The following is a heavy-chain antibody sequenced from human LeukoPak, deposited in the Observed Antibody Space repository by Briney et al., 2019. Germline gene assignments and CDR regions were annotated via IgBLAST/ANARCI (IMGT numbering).Heavy chain of an antibody. CDR3: ARDWIEASHYFDY. CDR1: GYTFTNYG. J-gene: IGHJ4*02. CDR2: ISAYNGGK. Sequence: ASVKVSCKASGYTFTNYGISWVRQAPGQGLEWMGWISAYNGGKNYAQKFQGRVTLTTDTSTSTAYMDLRSLRSDDTALYYCARDWIEASHYFDYWGQGTLVTVSS. D-gene: IGHD2-2*03. V-gene: IGHV1-18*01.